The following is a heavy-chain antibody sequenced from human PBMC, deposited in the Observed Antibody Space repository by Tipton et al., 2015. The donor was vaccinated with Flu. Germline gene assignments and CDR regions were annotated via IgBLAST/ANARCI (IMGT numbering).Heavy chain of an antibody. CDR2: ISGYDGDT. J-gene: IGHJ6*02. Sequence: QLVQSGVEVKKPGASVKVSCKASGYTFSNYGITWVRQAPGQGLEWMGWISGYDGDTNYAEKLQGRVTMTTDTSTNTAYMELRSLRSDDTAVYYCARSPMVRGVTKVDVWGQGTTVTVSS. V-gene: IGHV1-18*01. D-gene: IGHD3-10*01. CDR1: GYTFSNYG. CDR3: ARSPMVRGVTKVDV.